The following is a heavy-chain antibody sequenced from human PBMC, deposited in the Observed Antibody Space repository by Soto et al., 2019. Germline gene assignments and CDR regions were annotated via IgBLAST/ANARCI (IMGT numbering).Heavy chain of an antibody. CDR3: ATGRFSSMVRGVIMSDP. Sequence: SETLSLTCTVSGGSISSYYWNWIRQPPGKGLEWIGYIHYSGSTNYNPSLKSRVTISVDKSKNQFSLKLSCVTAADTAVYYCATGRFSSMVRGVIMSDPWGQGTLVTVSS. CDR1: GGSISSYY. V-gene: IGHV4-59*01. D-gene: IGHD3-10*01. CDR2: IHYSGST. J-gene: IGHJ5*02.